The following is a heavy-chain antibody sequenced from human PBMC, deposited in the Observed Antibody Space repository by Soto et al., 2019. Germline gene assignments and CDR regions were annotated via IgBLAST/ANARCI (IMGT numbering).Heavy chain of an antibody. J-gene: IGHJ4*02. D-gene: IGHD2-2*01. CDR3: ARHRAYCSSTSCYGSIDY. V-gene: IGHV5-10-1*01. CDR2: IDPSDSYT. Sequence: GVFQKVSCKGSGYSIASYWISRVRQMPGKGLEWMGRIDPSDSYTNYSPSFQGHVTISADKSISTAYLQWSSLKASDTAMYYCARHRAYCSSTSCYGSIDYWGQGTLVTVSS. CDR1: GYSIASYW.